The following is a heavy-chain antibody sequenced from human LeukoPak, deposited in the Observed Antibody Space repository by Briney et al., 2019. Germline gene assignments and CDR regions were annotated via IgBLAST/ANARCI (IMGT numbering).Heavy chain of an antibody. CDR3: TRDLNHDSSG. V-gene: IGHV3-7*01. J-gene: IGHJ4*02. CDR1: GFSLSDYW. CDR2: IKFDGSEI. Sequence: GGSLRLSCAASGFSLSDYWMTWVRQAPGKGLECVGNIKFDGSEIYYLDSVRGRFSISRDNAKNSLYLQMNSLRVEDTAVYYCTRDLNHDSSGWGQGTLGTVSS. D-gene: IGHD3-22*01.